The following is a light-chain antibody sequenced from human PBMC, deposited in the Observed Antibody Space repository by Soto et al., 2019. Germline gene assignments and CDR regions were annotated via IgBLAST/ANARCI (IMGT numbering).Light chain of an antibody. CDR3: QKYSSVPV. Sequence: IQMTQSPTSLSASVGDRVTITCRASQDIRNFVAWYQQKPGKAAKLLIYAASTLQSGVPSRFSGSGSGTDFTLTINSLQPEDVATYSCQKYSSVPVFGPGTKVEIK. CDR2: AAS. J-gene: IGKJ3*01. CDR1: QDIRNF. V-gene: IGKV1-27*01.